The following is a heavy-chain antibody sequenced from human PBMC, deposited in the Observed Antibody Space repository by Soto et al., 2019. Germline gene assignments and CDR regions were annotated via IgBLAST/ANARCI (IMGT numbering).Heavy chain of an antibody. V-gene: IGHV4-39*01. CDR2: VSYSGST. CDR3: AGGDYYHSSGYYFYYYTMDV. CDR1: GGSIRSSSYY. D-gene: IGHD3-22*01. J-gene: IGHJ6*02. Sequence: SETLSLTCTVSGGSIRSSSYYWGWIRQPPGKGLEWIGSVSYSGSTYSNPSLKSRVTISVETSKSQFSLKLSSVTAADTAVYYCAGGDYYHSSGYYFYYYTMDVWGQGTTVTVS.